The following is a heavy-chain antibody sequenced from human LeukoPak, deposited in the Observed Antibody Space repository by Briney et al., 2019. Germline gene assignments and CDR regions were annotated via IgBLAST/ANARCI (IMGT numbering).Heavy chain of an antibody. CDR2: ISGSGGST. Sequence: PGGSLRLSCAASGFTFINYAMSWVRQAPGKGLEWVSAISGSGGSTYYGDAVKGRFTISRDNSKNTLYLQMNSLRAEDTAVYYCATTSDTAAYFDYWGQGTLVTVSS. CDR3: ATTSDTAAYFDY. V-gene: IGHV3-23*01. CDR1: GFTFINYA. D-gene: IGHD5-18*01. J-gene: IGHJ4*02.